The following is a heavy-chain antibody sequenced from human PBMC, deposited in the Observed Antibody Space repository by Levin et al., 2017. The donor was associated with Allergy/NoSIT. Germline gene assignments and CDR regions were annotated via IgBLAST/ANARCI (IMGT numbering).Heavy chain of an antibody. CDR1: GYTFTGYY. V-gene: IGHV1-2*02. CDR3: ARGTLIQLWVHQPYGMDV. J-gene: IGHJ6*02. D-gene: IGHD5-18*01. CDR2: INPNSGGT. Sequence: GASVKVSCKASGYTFTGYYMHWVRQAPGQGLEWMGWINPNSGGTNYAQKFQGRVTMTRDTSISTAYMELSRLRSDDTAVYYCARGTLIQLWVHQPYGMDVWGQGTTVTVSS.